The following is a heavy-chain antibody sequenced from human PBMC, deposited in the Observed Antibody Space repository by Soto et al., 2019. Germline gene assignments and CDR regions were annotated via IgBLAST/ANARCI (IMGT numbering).Heavy chain of an antibody. CDR1: GGSIISGGYS. CDR3: VTNFLNDAFDI. V-gene: IGHV4-30-2*01. D-gene: IGHD2-8*01. Sequence: NPSATVSLTCGVSGGSIISGGYSWSRVRQPPGKGLEWIGYIYHSGSTYYNPSLKSRVTISVDRSKNQFSLKLSSVTAADTAVYYCVTNFLNDAFDIWGQGTMVTVSS. CDR2: IYHSGST. J-gene: IGHJ3*02.